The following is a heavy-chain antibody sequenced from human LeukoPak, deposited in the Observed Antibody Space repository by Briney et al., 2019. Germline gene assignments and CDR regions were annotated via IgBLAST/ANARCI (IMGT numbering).Heavy chain of an antibody. V-gene: IGHV3-30-3*01. CDR1: GFTFSHCA. CDR3: ARDKWTYSYGYAYYYYGMDV. D-gene: IGHD5-18*01. CDR2: ISFDGNNT. J-gene: IGHJ6*02. Sequence: GGSLRLSCAASGFTFSHCAMHWVRQAPGKGLEWVAVISFDGNNTYYADSAKGRFTISRDNSKNTLYLQMNSLRAEDTAVYYCARDKWTYSYGYAYYYYGMDVWGQGTTVTVSS.